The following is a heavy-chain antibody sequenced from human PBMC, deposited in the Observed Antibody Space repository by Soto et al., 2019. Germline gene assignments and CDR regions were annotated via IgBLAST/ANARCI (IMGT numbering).Heavy chain of an antibody. D-gene: IGHD2-2*01. CDR1: RGTFSSYA. Sequence: ASVKVSCKASRGTFSSYAISWVRQAPGQGLEWMGGIIPIFGTANYAQKFQGRVTITADESTSTAYMELSSLRSEDTAVYYCARGEDIVLVPAAISPPLGAPNYLDYWGQGTLVTVSS. CDR2: IIPIFGTA. J-gene: IGHJ4*02. V-gene: IGHV1-69*13. CDR3: ARGEDIVLVPAAISPPLGAPNYLDY.